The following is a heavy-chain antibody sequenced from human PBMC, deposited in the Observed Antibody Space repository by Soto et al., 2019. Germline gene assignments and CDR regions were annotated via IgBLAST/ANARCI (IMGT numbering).Heavy chain of an antibody. J-gene: IGHJ4*02. V-gene: IGHV3-48*01. CDR2: ISSSSSTI. CDR1: GFTFSSYS. Sequence: EVQLVESGGGLVQPGGSLRLSFAASGFTFSSYSMNLVRQAPGKGLEWVSYISSSSSTIYYADSVKGRFTISRDNAKNSLYLRMNSLRAEDTAVYYCARGAYYYDSSGLSYWGQGTLVTVSS. D-gene: IGHD3-22*01. CDR3: ARGAYYYDSSGLSY.